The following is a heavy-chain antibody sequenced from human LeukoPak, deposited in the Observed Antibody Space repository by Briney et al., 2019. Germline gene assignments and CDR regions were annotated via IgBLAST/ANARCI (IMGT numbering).Heavy chain of an antibody. J-gene: IGHJ6*02. CDR2: LQNDGSEK. D-gene: IGHD2-2*01. CDR1: GFSFSTSG. V-gene: IGHV3-30*02. CDR3: ARDRYCSSTSCYYYYGMDV. Sequence: PGGSLRLSCAPYGFSFSTSGMHWVRQAPGKGLEWVGFLQNDGSEKYFADSVKGRFTISRDNSKNTLYLQMNSLRAEDTAVYYCARDRYCSSTSCYYYYGMDVWGQGTTVTVSS.